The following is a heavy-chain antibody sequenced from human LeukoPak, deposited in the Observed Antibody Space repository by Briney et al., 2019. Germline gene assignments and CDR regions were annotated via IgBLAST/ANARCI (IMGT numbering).Heavy chain of an antibody. Sequence: GGSLRLSCAASGFTFSSYGMHWVRQAPGKGLEWVAVISYDGSNKYYADSVKGRFTISRDNSKNTLYLQMKSLRAEDTAVYYCARDQEQQLAMDVWGKGTTVTVSS. CDR2: ISYDGSNK. CDR3: ARDQEQQLAMDV. CDR1: GFTFSSYG. V-gene: IGHV3-30*03. J-gene: IGHJ6*03. D-gene: IGHD6-13*01.